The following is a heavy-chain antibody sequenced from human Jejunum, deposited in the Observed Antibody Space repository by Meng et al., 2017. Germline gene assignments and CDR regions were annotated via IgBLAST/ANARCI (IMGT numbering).Heavy chain of an antibody. CDR3: VRDRSTTYFDY. CDR1: GLTFSSHG. D-gene: IGHD2-2*01. CDR2: IWYDGSNQ. J-gene: IGHJ4*02. V-gene: IGHV3-33*01. Sequence: QVQLVESGGGVVQLVRSLVLSCAVSGLTFSSHGMHWVRQAPGKGLEWVAMIWYDGSNQYYADSVKGRFTISRDNSKNTLYLQMNSLRAEDTAVYYCVRDRSTTYFDYCGQGTLVTVSS.